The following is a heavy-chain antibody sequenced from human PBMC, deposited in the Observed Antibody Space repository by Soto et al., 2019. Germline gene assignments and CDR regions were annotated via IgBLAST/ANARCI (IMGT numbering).Heavy chain of an antibody. Sequence: EVQLVESGGGLVQPGGSLRLSCAASGFTFSSYSMNWVRQAPGKGLEWDSYISSSSSTIYYADSVKGRFTISRDNAKNSLYLQMNSLRAEDTAVYYCARDRRYYGSGSYVDFDYWGQGTLVTVSS. CDR1: GFTFSSYS. J-gene: IGHJ4*02. CDR2: ISSSSSTI. D-gene: IGHD3-10*01. V-gene: IGHV3-48*01. CDR3: ARDRRYYGSGSYVDFDY.